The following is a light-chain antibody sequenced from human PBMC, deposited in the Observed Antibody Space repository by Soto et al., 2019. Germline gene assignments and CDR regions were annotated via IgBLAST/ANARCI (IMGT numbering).Light chain of an antibody. CDR3: QQCRNWSLT. CDR1: QNVYNN. CDR2: DAS. V-gene: IGKV3-15*01. J-gene: IGKJ4*02. Sequence: EIVMTQSPATLSVSPGEGATLSCKASQNVYNNLAWYQQRPGQPPRLLIYDASTRAHGISVRFSGSGYGTELTLTISSLQSEDFAVYFCQQCRNWSLTFGGGTKVEIK.